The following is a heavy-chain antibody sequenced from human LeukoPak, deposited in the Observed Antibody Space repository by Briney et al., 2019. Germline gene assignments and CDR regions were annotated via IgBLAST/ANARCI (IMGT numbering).Heavy chain of an antibody. V-gene: IGHV4-30-4*01. J-gene: IGHJ3*02. Sequence: SETLSLTCTVSGGSISSSSYYWSWIRQPPGKGLEWIGYIYYSGSTYYNPSLKSRVTISVDTSKNQFSLKLSSVTAADMAVYYCASLHDYGDYPDAFDIWGQGTMVTVSS. CDR2: IYYSGST. CDR1: GGSISSSSYY. CDR3: ASLHDYGDYPDAFDI. D-gene: IGHD4-17*01.